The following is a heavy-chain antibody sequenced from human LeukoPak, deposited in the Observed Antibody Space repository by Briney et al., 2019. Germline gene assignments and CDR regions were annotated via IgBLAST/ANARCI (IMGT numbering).Heavy chain of an antibody. CDR3: ARGRGDYYFDY. V-gene: IGHV3-66*01. Sequence: GGSLRLSCAASGFTVSSNYMSWVRQAPGKGLEWVSIIYSGGSTYYADFVKGRFTISRDNSKNTLYLQMNSLRAEDTAVYYCARGRGDYYFDYWGQGTLVTVSS. J-gene: IGHJ4*02. CDR2: IYSGGST. D-gene: IGHD2-21*02. CDR1: GFTVSSNY.